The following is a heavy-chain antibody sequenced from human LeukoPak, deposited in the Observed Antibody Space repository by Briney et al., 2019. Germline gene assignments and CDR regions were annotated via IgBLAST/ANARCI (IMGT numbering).Heavy chain of an antibody. D-gene: IGHD1-1*01. J-gene: IGHJ4*02. CDR2: MHYSGDT. CDR3: ARDLELERNRWNYFES. V-gene: IGHV4-59*01. Sequence: PSETLSLTCNVSGVSISSFFWSWIRQPPGKGLEWIGSMHYSGDTKYNPSLKSRVSLSIDTSNQQFSLRLSSVTAADTAVYYCARDLELERNRWNYFESWGQGTLVTVSS. CDR1: GVSISSFF.